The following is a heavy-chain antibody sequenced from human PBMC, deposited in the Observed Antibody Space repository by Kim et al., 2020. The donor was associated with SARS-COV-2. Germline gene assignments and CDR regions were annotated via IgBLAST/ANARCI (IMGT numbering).Heavy chain of an antibody. D-gene: IGHD1-20*01. J-gene: IGHJ6*02. CDR2: IRSSRNLK. Sequence: GGSLRLSCVGYGFTFESYTFNWVRQAPGKGLEWVSSIRSSRNLKFYANSVKGRFTISRDNAQNSLDLQMNSLRAEDTTVYYCARGAYLNNFFNGSVYKGGFYGMDVWGQGTTVTVSS. CDR3: ARGAYLNNFFNGSVYKGGFYGMDV. V-gene: IGHV3-21*06. CDR1: GFTFESYT.